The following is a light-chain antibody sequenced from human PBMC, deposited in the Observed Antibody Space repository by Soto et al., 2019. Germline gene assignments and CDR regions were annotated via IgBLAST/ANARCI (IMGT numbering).Light chain of an antibody. J-gene: IGKJ5*01. CDR1: QSVSSSY. V-gene: IGKV3D-20*02. CDR3: QQRNIWPPVT. CDR2: GAS. Sequence: EIVLTQSPGTLSLSPGESVTLSCRASQSVSSSYIAWYQQKPGQAPRLLIYGASSRATGIPDRFSGRASGTDFTLSISSLEPEDSAAYSCQQRNIWPPVTLGQGTRLEI.